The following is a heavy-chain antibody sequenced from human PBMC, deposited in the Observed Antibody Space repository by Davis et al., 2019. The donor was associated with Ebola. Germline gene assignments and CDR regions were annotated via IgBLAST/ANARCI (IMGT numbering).Heavy chain of an antibody. V-gene: IGHV1-46*01. J-gene: IGHJ5*02. CDR3: AREFLVTGYKCADL. CDR2: INPSGGST. CDR1: GYTFTGYY. Sequence: ASVKVSCKASGYTFTGYYMHWVRQAPGQGLEWMGIINPSGGSTTYAQKFQGRVTMTRDTSITTTYMELSNLRSDDTAIYYCAREFLVTGYKCADLWGQGTLVTVSS. D-gene: IGHD3-9*01.